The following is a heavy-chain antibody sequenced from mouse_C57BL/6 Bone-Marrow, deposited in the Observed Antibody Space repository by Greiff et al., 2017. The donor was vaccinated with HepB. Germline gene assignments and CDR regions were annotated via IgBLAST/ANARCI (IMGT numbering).Heavy chain of an antibody. D-gene: IGHD1-1*01. CDR1: GFSFNTYA. J-gene: IGHJ3*01. CDR3: VRHHGSSYRFAY. CDR2: IRSKSNNYAT. Sequence: EVQVVESGGGLVQPKGSLKLSCAASGFSFNTYAMNWVRQAPGKGLEWVARIRSKSNNYATYYADSVKDRFTISRDDSESMLYLQMNNLKTEDTAMYYCVRHHGSSYRFAYWGQGTLVTVSA. V-gene: IGHV10-1*01.